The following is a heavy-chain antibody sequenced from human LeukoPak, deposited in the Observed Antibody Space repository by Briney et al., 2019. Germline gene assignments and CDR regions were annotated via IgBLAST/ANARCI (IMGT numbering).Heavy chain of an antibody. Sequence: PSETPSLTCTVSGGSMTSSTYYWGWLRQPPGKGLEWIGSIYYNGRTYYNPSLKSRVTISVDTSKNQFSLNLNSVTAADTAVYYCARPRIVGAIDAFDVWGQGTVVSVSS. CDR1: GGSMTSSTYY. CDR2: IYYNGRT. D-gene: IGHD1-26*01. J-gene: IGHJ3*01. V-gene: IGHV4-39*01. CDR3: ARPRIVGAIDAFDV.